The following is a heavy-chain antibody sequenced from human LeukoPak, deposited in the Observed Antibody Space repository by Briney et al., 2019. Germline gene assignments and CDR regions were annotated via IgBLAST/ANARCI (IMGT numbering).Heavy chain of an antibody. J-gene: IGHJ4*02. CDR3: AKDVGYDILTGYYSYASDY. Sequence: AGGSLRLSCAASGFTFSSYAMSWVRQAPGKGLEWVSAISGSGGSTYYADSVKGRLTISRDNSKNTLYLQMNSPRAEDTAVYYCAKDVGYDILTGYYSYASDYWGQGTLVTVSS. D-gene: IGHD3-9*01. CDR2: ISGSGGST. V-gene: IGHV3-23*01. CDR1: GFTFSSYA.